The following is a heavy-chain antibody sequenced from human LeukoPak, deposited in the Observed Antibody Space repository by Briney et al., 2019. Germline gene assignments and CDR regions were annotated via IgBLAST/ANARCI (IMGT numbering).Heavy chain of an antibody. J-gene: IGHJ5*02. Sequence: PSETLSLTCTVPGGSINIYYWSWIRQPPGKGLEWIGYIFYNGGTDYNPSLKSRVTISVDTSKNQLSLKVTSVTAADTAVYYCAREGNWASPNYLDPWGQGTLVTVSS. D-gene: IGHD4/OR15-4a*01. V-gene: IGHV4-59*01. CDR2: IFYNGGT. CDR3: AREGNWASPNYLDP. CDR1: GGSINIYY.